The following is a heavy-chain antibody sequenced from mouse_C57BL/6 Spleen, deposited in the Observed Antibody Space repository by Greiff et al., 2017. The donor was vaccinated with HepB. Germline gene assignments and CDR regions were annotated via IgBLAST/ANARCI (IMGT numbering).Heavy chain of an antibody. CDR1: GYSITSGSY. V-gene: IGHV3-6*01. J-gene: IGHJ2*01. Sequence: EESGPGLVKPSQSLSLTCSVTGYSITSGSYWNWIRQFPGNKLEWMDYISYDGSNNYNPSLKNRISITRDKSKNQFFLKLNSVTTEDTAKYYCARDGKPFDYWGQGTTLTVSS. CDR2: ISYDGSN. CDR3: ARDGKPFDY. D-gene: IGHD2-1*01.